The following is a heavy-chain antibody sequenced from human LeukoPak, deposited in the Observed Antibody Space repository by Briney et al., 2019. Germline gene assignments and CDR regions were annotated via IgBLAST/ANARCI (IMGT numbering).Heavy chain of an antibody. CDR3: ARVNYYGRSY. J-gene: IGHJ4*02. V-gene: IGHV3-30-3*01. CDR2: ISYDGSNK. D-gene: IGHD3-10*01. CDR1: GFTFSSYA. Sequence: GGSLRLSCAASGFTFSSYAMHWVRRAPGKGLEWVAVISYDGSNKYYADSVKGRFTISRDNSKNTLYLQMNSLRAEDTAVYYCARVNYYGRSYWGQGTLVTVSS.